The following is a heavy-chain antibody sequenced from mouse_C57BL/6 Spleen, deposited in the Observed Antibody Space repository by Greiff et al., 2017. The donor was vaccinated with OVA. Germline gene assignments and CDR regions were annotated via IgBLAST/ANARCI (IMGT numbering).Heavy chain of an antibody. Sequence: VQLQQPGAELVKPGDSVKLSCKASGYTFTSYWMHWVKQRPGQGLEWIGMIHPNSGSTNYNEKFKSKATLTVDKSSSTAYMQLSSLTSEDSAVYYCARNPAYYSNYYAMDYWGQGTSVTVSS. V-gene: IGHV1-64*01. CDR1: GYTFTSYW. CDR3: ARNPAYYSNYYAMDY. D-gene: IGHD2-5*01. CDR2: IHPNSGST. J-gene: IGHJ4*01.